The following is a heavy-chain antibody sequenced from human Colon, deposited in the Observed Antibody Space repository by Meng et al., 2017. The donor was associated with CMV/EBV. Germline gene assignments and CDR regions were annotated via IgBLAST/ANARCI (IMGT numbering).Heavy chain of an antibody. CDR1: GGSITNRNL. Sequence: QVRLEQSGPSLVVPSGNLSLTCTVSGGSITNRNLWSWVRLPPGKGLEWIGEVYLGGTIHHHPSLQSRVTISLDKAKDHLSLKLASVTDAYTAVYYCASLKDYDGRGYYYFESWGQGTLVTVSS. D-gene: IGHD3-22*01. V-gene: IGHV4-4*02. CDR2: VYLGGTI. J-gene: IGHJ4*02. CDR3: ASLKDYDGRGYYYFES.